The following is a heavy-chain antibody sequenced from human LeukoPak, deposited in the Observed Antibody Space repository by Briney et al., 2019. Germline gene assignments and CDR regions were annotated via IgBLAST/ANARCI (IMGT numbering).Heavy chain of an antibody. D-gene: IGHD3-10*01. J-gene: IGHJ4*02. CDR3: ARVGPYKITMVRGIMGYFDS. Sequence: PSETLSLTCAVYGGSFSAYSWSWIRQPPGKGLEWIGEINHSGSTNYNASLKSRLTISVDTSKNQFSLKLSSVTAADTAVYYCARVGPYKITMVRGIMGYFDSWGQGNLVTVSS. CDR1: GGSFSAYS. CDR2: INHSGST. V-gene: IGHV4-34*01.